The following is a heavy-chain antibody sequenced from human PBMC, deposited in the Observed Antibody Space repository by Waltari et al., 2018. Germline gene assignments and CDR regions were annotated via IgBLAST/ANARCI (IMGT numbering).Heavy chain of an antibody. Sequence: EVQLLESGGGLVQPGGSLRLSCAASGFTLSSYAMRWVRQAPGKGLEWVSVIYSGGSSTYYADSVKGRFTISRDNSKNTLYLQMNSLRAEDTAVYYCAKDFGDYWGQGTLVTVSS. D-gene: IGHD3-16*01. CDR3: AKDFGDY. CDR1: GFTLSSYA. CDR2: IYSGGSST. V-gene: IGHV3-23*03. J-gene: IGHJ4*02.